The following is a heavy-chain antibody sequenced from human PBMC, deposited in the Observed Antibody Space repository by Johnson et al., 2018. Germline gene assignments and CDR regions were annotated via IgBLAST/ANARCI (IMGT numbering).Heavy chain of an antibody. CDR3: AKDHFRGAYFQH. Sequence: QVQLVQSGGGLVKPGGSLRLSCAASGFTFSDYYMSWILQAPGKGLEWVSYISSSGSTIYYADSVKGRFTISRDNSKNTLYLQMNSLRAEDTAVYYCAKDHFRGAYFQHWGQGTLVTVSS. CDR1: GFTFSDYY. D-gene: IGHD3-10*01. V-gene: IGHV3-11*01. J-gene: IGHJ1*01. CDR2: ISSSGSTI.